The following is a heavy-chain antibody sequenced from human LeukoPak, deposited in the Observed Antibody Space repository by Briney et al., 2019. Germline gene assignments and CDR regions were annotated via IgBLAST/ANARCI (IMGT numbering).Heavy chain of an antibody. CDR3: ARHNNWGPSAWYFDL. CDR1: GGSISSYY. D-gene: IGHD7-27*01. Sequence: SETLSLTCTVSGGSISSYYWSWIRQPPGKGLEWIGYIYYSGSTNYNPSLKSRVTISVDTSKNQFSLKLSSVTAADTAVYYCARHNNWGPSAWYFDLWGRGTLVTVSS. V-gene: IGHV4-59*08. J-gene: IGHJ2*01. CDR2: IYYSGST.